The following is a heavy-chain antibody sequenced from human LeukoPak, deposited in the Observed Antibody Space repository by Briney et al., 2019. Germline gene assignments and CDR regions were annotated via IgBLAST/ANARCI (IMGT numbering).Heavy chain of an antibody. CDR3: ARDLRGDVAVTANLPPD. J-gene: IGHJ4*02. D-gene: IGHD2-21*02. CDR2: IYYSGST. Sequence: PSETLSLTCTVSGGSISSGDYYWSWIRQPPGKGLEWIGYIYYSGSTYYNPSLKSRVTISVDTSKNQFSLKLSSVTAADTAVYYCARDLRGDVAVTANLPPDWGQGTLVTVSS. V-gene: IGHV4-30-4*01. CDR1: GGSISSGDYY.